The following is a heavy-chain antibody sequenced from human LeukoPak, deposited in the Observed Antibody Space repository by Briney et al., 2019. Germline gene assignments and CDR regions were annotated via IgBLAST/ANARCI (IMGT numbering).Heavy chain of an antibody. Sequence: PGRSLRLSCAASGFTFSRYGMHWVRQAPGKGLEWLAFIWDDGSNKDYEDSVKGRFTISRDNSKNTLYLQMNSLIVEDTAIYYCARDSGRYNYGPYHYWGQGILVTVSS. CDR1: GFTFSRYG. D-gene: IGHD5-18*01. V-gene: IGHV3-33*01. CDR3: ARDSGRYNYGPYHY. CDR2: IWDDGSNK. J-gene: IGHJ4*02.